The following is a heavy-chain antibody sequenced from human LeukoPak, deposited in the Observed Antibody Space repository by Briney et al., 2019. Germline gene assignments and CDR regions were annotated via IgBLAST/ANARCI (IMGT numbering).Heavy chain of an antibody. CDR2: IYYSGST. CDR1: GGSISSYY. Sequence: SETLSLTCTVSGGSISSYYWSWIRQPPGKGLEWIGYIYYSGSTNYNPSLKSRVTISVDTSKDQFSLKLSSVTAADTAVYYCARHQLYYDSSGYYFRSRVVWAFDIWGQGTMVTVSS. V-gene: IGHV4-59*08. J-gene: IGHJ3*02. D-gene: IGHD3-22*01. CDR3: ARHQLYYDSSGYYFRSRVVWAFDI.